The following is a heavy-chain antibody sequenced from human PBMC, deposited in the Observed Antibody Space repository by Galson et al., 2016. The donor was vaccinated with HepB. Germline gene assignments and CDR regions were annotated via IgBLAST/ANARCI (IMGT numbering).Heavy chain of an antibody. Sequence: SLRLSCATSGISIGHYAMSWFRQAPGKGLEWVSFITSKAYSGTTEYAASVKGRFTISRDDSKNTAYLHMNSLKTEDSAVYYCATQDSSGYYFEYWGRGTLVTVSS. D-gene: IGHD3-22*01. V-gene: IGHV3-49*03. CDR2: ITSKAYSGTT. CDR3: ATQDSSGYYFEY. CDR1: GISIGHYA. J-gene: IGHJ4*02.